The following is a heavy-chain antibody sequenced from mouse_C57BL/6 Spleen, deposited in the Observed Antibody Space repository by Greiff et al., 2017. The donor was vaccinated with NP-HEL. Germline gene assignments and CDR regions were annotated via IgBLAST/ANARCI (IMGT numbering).Heavy chain of an antibody. D-gene: IGHD2-4*01. Sequence: VQRVESGAELVKPGASVKISCKASGYAFSSYWMNWVKQRPGKGLEWIGQIYPGDGDTNYNGKFKGKATLTADKSSSTAYMQLSSLTSEDSAVYFCARSPYDYDRFAYWGQGTLVTVSA. CDR1: GYAFSSYW. V-gene: IGHV1-80*01. CDR2: IYPGDGDT. CDR3: ARSPYDYDRFAY. J-gene: IGHJ3*01.